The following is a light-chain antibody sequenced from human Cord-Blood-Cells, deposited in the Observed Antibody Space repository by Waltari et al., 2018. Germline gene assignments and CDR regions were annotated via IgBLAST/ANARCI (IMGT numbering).Light chain of an antibody. CDR1: TGAVTSGHY. V-gene: IGLV7-46*01. Sequence: QAVVTQEPSLTVSPGWTVTLTCGSSTGAVTSGHYPYWFQQNPGQAPRTLIYDTSNKHSWTPARFSGSLLGGKAALTLSGAQPEDEAEYYCLLSYSGARPWVFGGGTKLTVL. CDR3: LLSYSGARPWV. CDR2: DTS. J-gene: IGLJ3*02.